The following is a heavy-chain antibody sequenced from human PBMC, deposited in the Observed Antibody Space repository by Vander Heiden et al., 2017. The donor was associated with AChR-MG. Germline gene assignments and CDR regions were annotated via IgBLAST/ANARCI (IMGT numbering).Heavy chain of an antibody. J-gene: IGHJ4*02. D-gene: IGHD3-22*01. CDR2: IYPGDSDT. Sequence: EVQLVQSGAEVKKPGESLKISCKGSGYSFTSYWIGWVRQMPGKGLEWMGIIYPGDSDTRYSPSFQGQVTISADKSISTAYLQWSSLKASDTAMYYCARGRHYYDSSGYYYPPDYWGQGTLVTVSS. CDR3: ARGRHYYDSSGYYYPPDY. CDR1: GYSFTSYW. V-gene: IGHV5-51*01.